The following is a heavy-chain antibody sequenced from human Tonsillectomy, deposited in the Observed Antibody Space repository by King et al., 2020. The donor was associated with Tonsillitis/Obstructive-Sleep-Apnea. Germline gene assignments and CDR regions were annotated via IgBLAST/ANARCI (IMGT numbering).Heavy chain of an antibody. V-gene: IGHV4-59*01. CDR3: ARDGKYCSSTSCYTYYYYMDV. CDR1: GGSISSYY. J-gene: IGHJ6*03. CDR2: IYYSGST. Sequence: VQLQESGPGLVKPSETLSLTCTVSGGSISSYYWSWIRQPPGKGLEWIGYIYYSGSTNYNPSLKSRVTISVDTSKNQFSLKLSSVTAADTAVYYCARDGKYCSSTSCYTYYYYMDVWGKGXTVTVSS. D-gene: IGHD2-2*02.